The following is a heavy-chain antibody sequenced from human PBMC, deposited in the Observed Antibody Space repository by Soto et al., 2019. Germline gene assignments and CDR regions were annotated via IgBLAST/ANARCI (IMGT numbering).Heavy chain of an antibody. V-gene: IGHV3-13*01. CDR2: LGAGGDT. J-gene: IGHJ4*02. CDR1: GFTVSTYD. D-gene: IGHD3-10*01. CDR3: ARGTMVRGTVDQGISGHLDY. Sequence: EVQLVESGGGLVQPGGSLRLACAASGFTVSTYDMHWVRQVTGKGLEWVSTLGAGGDTYFPDSVKGRFTISRENAKNSLYLQMNSLGAGDTAVYYCARGTMVRGTVDQGISGHLDYWGQGTLVAVSS.